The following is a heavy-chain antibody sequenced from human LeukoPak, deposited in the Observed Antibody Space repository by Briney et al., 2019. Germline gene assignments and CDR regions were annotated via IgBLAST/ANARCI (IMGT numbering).Heavy chain of an antibody. CDR2: ISSSGSTI. D-gene: IGHD6-13*01. V-gene: IGHV3-48*03. Sequence: GGSLRLSCAASGFTFSSYEMNWVRQAPGKGLEWVSYISSSGSTIYYADSVKGRFTISRDNAKNSLYLQMNSLRAEDTAVYYCARAAFPRAKYSSSRMGAFDIWGQGTMVTVSS. J-gene: IGHJ3*02. CDR3: ARAAFPRAKYSSSRMGAFDI. CDR1: GFTFSSYE.